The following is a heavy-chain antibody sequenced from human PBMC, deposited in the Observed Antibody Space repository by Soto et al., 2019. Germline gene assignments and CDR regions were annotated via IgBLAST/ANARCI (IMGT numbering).Heavy chain of an antibody. CDR3: ARGKDQRNTQTYSYFYS. D-gene: IGHD5-18*01. CDR1: GFTLSGYW. Sequence: EVQLVESGGGLVQPGGSVRLSCAASGFTLSGYWMHWVRQVPGKGLVWVSRVNSDGSMTAYADSVKGRFTIPRDNAKNTLYLQMNSLKADDTAVYYCARGKDQRNTQTYSYFYSWGQGTQVAVSS. CDR2: VNSDGSMT. J-gene: IGHJ4*02. V-gene: IGHV3-74*01.